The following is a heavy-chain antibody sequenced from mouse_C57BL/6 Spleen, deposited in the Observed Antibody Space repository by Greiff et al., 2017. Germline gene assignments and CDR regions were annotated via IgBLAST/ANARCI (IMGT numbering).Heavy chain of an antibody. V-gene: IGHV5-6*02. J-gene: IGHJ2*01. CDR3: ARRGYGNSYYFDY. CDR2: ISSGGSYT. CDR1: GFTFSSYG. D-gene: IGHD2-10*02. Sequence: EVKLMESGGDLVKPGGSLKLSCAASGFTFSSYGMSWVRQTPDKRLEWVATISSGGSYTYYPDSVKGRFTISRDNAKNTLYLKMSRLKSEDTAMYYCARRGYGNSYYFDYWGQGTTLTVSS.